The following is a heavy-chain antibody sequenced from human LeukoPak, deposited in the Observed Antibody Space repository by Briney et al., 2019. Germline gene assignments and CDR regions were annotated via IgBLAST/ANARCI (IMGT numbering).Heavy chain of an antibody. D-gene: IGHD3-22*01. CDR3: ASMRSSGYHSFDY. V-gene: IGHV4-30-2*01. J-gene: IGHJ4*02. CDR2: IYHSGST. CDR1: GGSISSGGYS. Sequence: SETLSLTCAVSGGSISSGGYSWSWIRQPPGKGLEWIGYIYHSGSTYYNPSLKSRVTISVDRSKNQFSLKLSSVTAADTAVYYCASMRSSGYHSFDYWGQGTLVTVSS.